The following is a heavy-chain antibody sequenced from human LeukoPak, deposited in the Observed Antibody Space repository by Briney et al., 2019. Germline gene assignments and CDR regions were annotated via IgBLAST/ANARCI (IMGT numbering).Heavy chain of an antibody. V-gene: IGHV3-53*01. CDR1: GFTVSSNY. CDR3: AILHSTYYDILPA. CDR2: IYSGGST. D-gene: IGHD3-9*01. Sequence: GGSLRLSCAASGFTVSSNYMSWVRQAPGKGLEWVSVIYSGGSTYYADSVKGRFTISRDNSKNTLYLQMNSLRAEDTAVYYCAILHSTYYDILPAWGQGTLVTVSS. J-gene: IGHJ5*02.